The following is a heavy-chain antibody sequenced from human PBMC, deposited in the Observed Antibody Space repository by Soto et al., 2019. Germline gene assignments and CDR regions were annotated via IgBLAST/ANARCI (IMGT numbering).Heavy chain of an antibody. J-gene: IGHJ4*02. D-gene: IGHD3-3*02. CDR3: VWGHFYPKPRAIEWAPKRRYYFDY. CDR1: GGTFSSYA. V-gene: IGHV1-69*06. Sequence: SVKVSCKASGGTFSSYAISWVRQAPGQGLEWMGGIIPIFGTANYTQKFQGRVTITADKSTSTAYMELSSLRSEDTAVYYCVWGHFYPKPRAIEWAPKRRYYFDYWGQGTLVTVSS. CDR2: IIPIFGTA.